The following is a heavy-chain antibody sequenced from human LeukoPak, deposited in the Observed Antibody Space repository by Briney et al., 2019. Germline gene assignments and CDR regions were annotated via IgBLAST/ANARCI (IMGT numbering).Heavy chain of an antibody. D-gene: IGHD3-3*01. Sequence: PGGSLRLSCAASGFTFSSYEMNWVRQAPGKGLEWVSYISSSGSTIYYADSVKGRFTISRDNSKNTLYLQMNSLRAEDTAVYYCARDFFWSGYYVDYWGQGTLVTVSS. CDR1: GFTFSSYE. J-gene: IGHJ4*02. CDR2: ISSSGSTI. V-gene: IGHV3-48*03. CDR3: ARDFFWSGYYVDY.